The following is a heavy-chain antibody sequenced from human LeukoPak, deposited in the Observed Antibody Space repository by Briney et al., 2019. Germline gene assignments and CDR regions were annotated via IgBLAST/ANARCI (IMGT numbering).Heavy chain of an antibody. CDR2: IRYDGSNK. D-gene: IGHD2-2*01. J-gene: IGHJ4*02. CDR3: AKDYTYCSSTSCYVDY. Sequence: GGSLRLSCAASGFTFSSYGMHWVRQAPGKGLEWVAFIRYDGSNKYYADSVKGRFTISRDNSKNTLYLQMNSLRAEDTAVYYCAKDYTYCSSTSCYVDYWGQGTLVTVSS. V-gene: IGHV3-30*02. CDR1: GFTFSSYG.